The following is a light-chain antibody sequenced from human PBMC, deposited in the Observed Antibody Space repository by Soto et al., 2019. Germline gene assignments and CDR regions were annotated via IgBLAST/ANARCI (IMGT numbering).Light chain of an antibody. CDR2: WAS. V-gene: IGKV4-1*01. Sequence: DIVMTQSPDSLAVSLGERATINCKSSQSVLYSSNNKNYLAWYQQKPGQPPKLLIYWASTRESGVPDRFSGNGSGTDFPLTISSLQAEDVAVYYCQQYYSTPYTFGQGTKLEIK. CDR3: QQYYSTPYT. CDR1: QSVLYSSNNKNY. J-gene: IGKJ2*01.